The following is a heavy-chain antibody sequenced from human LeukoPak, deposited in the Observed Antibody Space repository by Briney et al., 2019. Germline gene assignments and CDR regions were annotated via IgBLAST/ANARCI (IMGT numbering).Heavy chain of an antibody. CDR3: AGHHPRNTVDF. CDR1: GGSISSYY. D-gene: IGHD2/OR15-2a*01. V-gene: IGHV4-59*08. Sequence: SETLSLTCTVSGGSISSYYWSWIRQPPGKGLEWIAYISDMGSINYNPSLKSRVTISLDTSKNQFSLKLSSVTAADTAVYYCAGHHPRNTVDFWGQGTLVTVSS. J-gene: IGHJ4*02. CDR2: ISDMGSI.